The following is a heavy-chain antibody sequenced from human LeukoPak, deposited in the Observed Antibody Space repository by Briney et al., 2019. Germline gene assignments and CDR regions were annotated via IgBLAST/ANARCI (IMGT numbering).Heavy chain of an antibody. Sequence: GGSLRLSCAASGFTFSSYGMSWGRQAPGKGLEWGANIKEDGSEKYYVDSVKGRFTISRDNAKNSLNLEMNSLRAEDTAVYYCARVGYDSSGIYFDNWGQGTLVTVSS. J-gene: IGHJ4*02. CDR3: ARVGYDSSGIYFDN. V-gene: IGHV3-7*01. D-gene: IGHD3-22*01. CDR1: GFTFSSYG. CDR2: IKEDGSEK.